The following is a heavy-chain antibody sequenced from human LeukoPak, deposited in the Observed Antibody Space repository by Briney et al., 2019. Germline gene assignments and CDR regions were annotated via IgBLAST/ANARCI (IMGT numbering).Heavy chain of an antibody. D-gene: IGHD3-10*01. J-gene: IGHJ4*02. CDR3: ARDQLLWFGEFRVSNPANDY. CDR1: GFTFSSYS. Sequence: GGSLRLSCAASGFTFSSYSMNWVRQAPGKGLEWVSSISSSSSYIYYADSVEGRFTISRDNAKNSLYLQMNSLRAEDTAVYYCARDQLLWFGEFRVSNPANDYWGQGTLVTVSS. CDR2: ISSSSSYI. V-gene: IGHV3-21*01.